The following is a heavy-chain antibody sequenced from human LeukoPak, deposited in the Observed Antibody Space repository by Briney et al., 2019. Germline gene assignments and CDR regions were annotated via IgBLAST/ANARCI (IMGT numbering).Heavy chain of an antibody. J-gene: IGHJ4*02. CDR2: VKQDGSDK. D-gene: IGHD6-6*01. CDR3: ARWATSFDL. CDR1: GFTFGNYW. V-gene: IGHV3-7*01. Sequence: GGSLRLSCAASGFTFGNYWMSWVRQAPGKGLEWVANVKQDGSDKYYVDSVTGRFTISRDNAKNSLCLQMNSLRAEDTAVYYCARWATSFDLWGQGTLVTVSS.